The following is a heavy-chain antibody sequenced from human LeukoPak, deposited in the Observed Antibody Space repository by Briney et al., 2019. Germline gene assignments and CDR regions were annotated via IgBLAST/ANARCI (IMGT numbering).Heavy chain of an antibody. D-gene: IGHD2-2*01. V-gene: IGHV4-59*12. Sequence: SETLSLTCTVSGGSISDDYWSWIRQPPGEGLEWVGYIYYSGSTAYNPSLRSRVTMSVDTSKNQFSLKLSSVTAADTAVYYCARGQTRTHYYYYGMDVWGQGTTVTVSS. J-gene: IGHJ6*02. CDR3: ARGQTRTHYYYYGMDV. CDR2: IYYSGST. CDR1: GGSISDDY.